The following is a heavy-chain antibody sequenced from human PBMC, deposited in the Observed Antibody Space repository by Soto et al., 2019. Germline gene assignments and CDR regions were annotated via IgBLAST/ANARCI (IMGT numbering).Heavy chain of an antibody. J-gene: IGHJ4*02. Sequence: WTWIRQPPGKGLEWIGYIYYSGNINYNPSLKSRVTISLDTSKNQFSLKLSSVTAADTAVYYCAGFWGGYLGDWGQGTLVTVSS. V-gene: IGHV4-59*01. CDR3: AGFWGGYLGD. D-gene: IGHD3-16*02. CDR2: IYYSGNI.